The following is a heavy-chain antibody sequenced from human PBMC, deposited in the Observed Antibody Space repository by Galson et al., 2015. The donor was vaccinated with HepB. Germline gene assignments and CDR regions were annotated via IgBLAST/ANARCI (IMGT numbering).Heavy chain of an antibody. Sequence: SLRLSCAASGFTFEDYGMHWVRQAPGKGLEWVAGISWDSSNTAYVDSVDGRFTISRDNAKSSLSLQMDSLRTEDTALYYCAKDIGDYGDYAPDYWGPGTLVTVSS. CDR3: AKDIGDYGDYAPDY. V-gene: IGHV3-9*01. J-gene: IGHJ4*02. D-gene: IGHD4-17*01. CDR2: ISWDSSNT. CDR1: GFTFEDYG.